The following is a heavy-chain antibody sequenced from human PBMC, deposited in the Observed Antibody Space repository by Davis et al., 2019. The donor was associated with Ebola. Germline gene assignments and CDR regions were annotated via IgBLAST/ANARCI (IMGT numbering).Heavy chain of an antibody. CDR3: AREGVDDYSIFYYYYMDV. Sequence: PGGSLRLSCTASGFTFSSYSMNWVRQTPGKGLEWVSFISSSSSYIYYADSLKGRFTISRDNAKNSLYLQMNSLRAEDTAVYYCAREGVDDYSIFYYYYMDVWGKGTTVTVSS. D-gene: IGHD4-11*01. J-gene: IGHJ6*03. V-gene: IGHV3-21*01. CDR2: ISSSSSYI. CDR1: GFTFSSYS.